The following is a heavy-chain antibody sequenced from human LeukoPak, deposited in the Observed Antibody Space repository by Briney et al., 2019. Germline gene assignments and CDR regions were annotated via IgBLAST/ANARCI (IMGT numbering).Heavy chain of an antibody. CDR2: IYYSGLT. Sequence: PSETLSLTCTVSGDSMNSNNFYWGWIRQPPGKGLEWIGSIYYSGLTYYNPSLKSRVTISIDTSKNQFSLKMSSVTAADTAVYYCARAPITIFGLNYYYMDVWGKGTTVTVSS. V-gene: IGHV4-39*07. J-gene: IGHJ6*03. CDR1: GDSMNSNNFY. CDR3: ARAPITIFGLNYYYMDV. D-gene: IGHD3/OR15-3a*01.